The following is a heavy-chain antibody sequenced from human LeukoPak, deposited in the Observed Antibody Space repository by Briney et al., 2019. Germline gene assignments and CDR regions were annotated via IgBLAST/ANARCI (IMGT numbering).Heavy chain of an antibody. D-gene: IGHD3-22*01. Sequence: GGSLRLSCAASGFTFSSYAMSWVRQAPGKGLEWVSAISGSGGSTYYADSVKGRFTISRDNSKNTLYLQMSSLRAEDTAVYYCAKISWDSSGYYFLDYWGQGTLVTVSS. J-gene: IGHJ4*02. V-gene: IGHV3-23*01. CDR1: GFTFSSYA. CDR2: ISGSGGST. CDR3: AKISWDSSGYYFLDY.